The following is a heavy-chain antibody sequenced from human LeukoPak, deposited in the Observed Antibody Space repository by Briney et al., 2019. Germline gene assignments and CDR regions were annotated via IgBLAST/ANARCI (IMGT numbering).Heavy chain of an antibody. CDR3: ARAQWLVGGGYYFDY. CDR2: IDPSDSYT. Sequence: GESLKISCKGSGYSFTSYWISWVRQMPGKGLEWMGRIDPSDSYTNYSPSFQGHVTISADKSISTAYLQWSSLKASDTAMYYCARAQWLVGGGYYFDYWGQGTLVTVSS. V-gene: IGHV5-10-1*01. D-gene: IGHD6-19*01. J-gene: IGHJ4*02. CDR1: GYSFTSYW.